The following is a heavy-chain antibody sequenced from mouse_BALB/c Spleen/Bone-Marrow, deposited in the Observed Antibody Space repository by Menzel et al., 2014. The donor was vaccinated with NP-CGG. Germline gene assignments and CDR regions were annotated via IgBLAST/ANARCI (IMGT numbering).Heavy chain of an antibody. CDR2: ISSGSTSI. V-gene: IGHV5-17*02. Sequence: DVKLVESGGGLVQPGGSRKLSRAASGFTFSSFGMHWVRQAPERGLEWVAYISSGSTSIFYSDTVRGRFTISRDNPKNTLFLQMTSLTSEDTAMYYCARGGNWNDFDVWGAGTTVTVSS. CDR3: ARGGNWNDFDV. CDR1: GFTFSSFG. D-gene: IGHD4-1*01. J-gene: IGHJ1*01.